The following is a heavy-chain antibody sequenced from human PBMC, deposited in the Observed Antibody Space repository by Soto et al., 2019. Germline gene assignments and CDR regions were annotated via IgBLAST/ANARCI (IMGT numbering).Heavy chain of an antibody. CDR2: ISYDGSNK. Sequence: PGGSLRLSCAAPGFTFSSYVMHWVRQAPGKGLEWVAVISYDGSNKYYADSVKGRFTISRDNSKHTLYLQMNSLRPEDTAVYYCAKDLEGYCTTTSCYNYFGLDVWGQGTTVTVSS. D-gene: IGHD2-2*01. V-gene: IGHV3-30*18. CDR3: AKDLEGYCTTTSCYNYFGLDV. J-gene: IGHJ6*02. CDR1: GFTFSSYV.